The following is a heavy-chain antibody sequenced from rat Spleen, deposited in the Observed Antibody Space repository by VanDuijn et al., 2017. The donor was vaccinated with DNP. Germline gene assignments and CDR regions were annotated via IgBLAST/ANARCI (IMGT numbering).Heavy chain of an antibody. CDR1: GFTFSDYY. Sequence: EVQLVESGGGPVQPGRSLKLSCAASGFTFSDYYMAWVRQAPKKGLEWVATIIYDGSRTYYRDAVKGRFTISRDNAKSTLYLQMDSLRSEDTATYYCARHGTQQCFDYWGQGVMVTVSS. CDR2: IIYDGSRT. V-gene: IGHV5-7*01. J-gene: IGHJ2*01. CDR3: ARHGTQQCFDY. D-gene: IGHD1-1*01.